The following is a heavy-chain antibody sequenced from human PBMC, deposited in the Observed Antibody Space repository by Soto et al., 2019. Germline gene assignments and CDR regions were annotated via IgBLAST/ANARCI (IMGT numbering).Heavy chain of an antibody. CDR1: GFTFSSYA. CDR3: AQIGYCSGGSCWSRNYYYYGMDV. V-gene: IGHV3-30-3*01. Sequence: QVQLVESGGGVVQPGRSLRLSCAASGFTFSSYAMHWVRQAPGKGLEWVAVISYDGSNKYYADSVKGRFTICRDNARNTLYLQMNSLRAEDTAVYYCAQIGYCSGGSCWSRNYYYYGMDVWGQGTTVTVSS. D-gene: IGHD2-15*01. J-gene: IGHJ6*02. CDR2: ISYDGSNK.